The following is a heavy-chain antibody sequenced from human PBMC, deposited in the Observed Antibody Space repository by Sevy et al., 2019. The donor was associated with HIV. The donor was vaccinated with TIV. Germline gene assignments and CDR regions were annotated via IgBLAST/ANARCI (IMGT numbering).Heavy chain of an antibody. CDR2: ISGSGGFT. Sequence: GGSLRLSCAASGFTFSSYALSWVRQAPGKGREWVSSISGSGGFTYYADSVKGRFTISRDNSKKMRDLQMNSLRAEDTAVYYCAKEDIEGYNGWGQGTLVTVSS. V-gene: IGHV3-23*01. CDR1: GFTFSSYA. CDR3: AKEDIEGYNG. D-gene: IGHD5-12*01. J-gene: IGHJ4*02.